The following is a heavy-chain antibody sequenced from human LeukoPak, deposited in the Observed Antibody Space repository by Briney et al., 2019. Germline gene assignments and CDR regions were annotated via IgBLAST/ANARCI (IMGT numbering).Heavy chain of an antibody. CDR1: GYTFTSYD. D-gene: IGHD2-2*01. J-gene: IGHJ4*02. CDR3: ARGLRDIVVVPAASYYFDY. CDR2: MNPNGGNT. Sequence: ASVKVSCKASGYTFTSYDINWVRQATGQGLEWMGWMNPNGGNTGYAQKFQGRVTITRNTSISTAYMELSSLRSEDTAVYYCARGLRDIVVVPAASYYFDYWGQGTLVTVSS. V-gene: IGHV1-8*03.